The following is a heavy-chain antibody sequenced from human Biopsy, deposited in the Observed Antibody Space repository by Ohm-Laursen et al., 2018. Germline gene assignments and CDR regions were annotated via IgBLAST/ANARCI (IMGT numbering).Heavy chain of an antibody. Sequence: SSVKVSCKTSGGTFSSFLFNWVRQAPAQGLEWMGGILPLSGTTSFAQKFQGRVILTADGSTSTAYMELSSLISEDTAVYYCANSDGRSGFDYWGQGTLVTVSS. CDR3: ANSDGRSGFDY. CDR1: GGTFSSFL. V-gene: IGHV1-69*01. D-gene: IGHD2-15*01. J-gene: IGHJ4*02. CDR2: ILPLSGTT.